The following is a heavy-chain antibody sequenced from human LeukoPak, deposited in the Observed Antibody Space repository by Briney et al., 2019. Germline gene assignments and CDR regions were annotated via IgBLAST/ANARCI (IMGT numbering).Heavy chain of an antibody. V-gene: IGHV3-15*01. Sequence: NPGGPLSLSCAASGFIFSNSWVSGLRKPPERGVELVIRIKSKTDGGTTDYAAPVNAIFAISRDDSKNTLYLQMNSLKPEDTAVYYCPTEGIAAAGFDYWGQGTLVSVSS. CDR2: IKSKTDGGTT. CDR3: PTEGIAAAGFDY. CDR1: GFIFSNSW. J-gene: IGHJ4*02. D-gene: IGHD6-13*01.